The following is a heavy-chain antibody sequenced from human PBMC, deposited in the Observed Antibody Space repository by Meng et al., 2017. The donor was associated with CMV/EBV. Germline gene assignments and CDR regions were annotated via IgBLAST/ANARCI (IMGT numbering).Heavy chain of an antibody. Sequence: VPLQESGRGLGKPSETLSLTCTVSGGSFDSYFLSWVRKPAGKGLEWIGRIYTRGSTNYHPSLKSRVTMSVDTSKNQFSLKLSSVTAADTAVYYCAREMSSGLSYASPLDYWGQGTLVTVSS. CDR1: GGSFDSYF. CDR3: AREMSSGLSYASPLDY. J-gene: IGHJ4*02. CDR2: IYTRGST. D-gene: IGHD6-19*01. V-gene: IGHV4-4*07.